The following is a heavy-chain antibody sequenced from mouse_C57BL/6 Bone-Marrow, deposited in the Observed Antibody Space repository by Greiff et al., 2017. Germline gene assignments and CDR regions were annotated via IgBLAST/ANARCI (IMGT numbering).Heavy chain of an antibody. V-gene: IGHV1-42*01. D-gene: IGHD2-1*01. CDR2: INPSTGGT. CDR3: ANYGNTWFAY. J-gene: IGHJ3*01. CDR1: GYAFSSSW. Sequence: EVQLQQSGPELVKPGASVKISCKASGYAFSSSWMNWVKQSPEKSLEWIGEINPSTGGTTYNQKFKAKATLTVDKSSSTAYMQLKSLTSEDSAVYYCANYGNTWFAYWGQGTLVTVSA.